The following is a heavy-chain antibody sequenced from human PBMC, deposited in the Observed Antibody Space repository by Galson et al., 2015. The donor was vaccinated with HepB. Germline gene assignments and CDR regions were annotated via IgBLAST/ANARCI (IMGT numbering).Heavy chain of an antibody. J-gene: IGHJ5*02. CDR2: IYSGGST. D-gene: IGHD6-13*01. V-gene: IGHV3-53*01. CDR1: GFTVSSNY. Sequence: LRLSCAASGFTVSSNYMSWVRQAPGKGLEWVSVIYSGGSTYYADSVKGRFTISRDNAKNSLYLQMNSLRAEDTAVYYCARSGSRAGRQLVTGWLDPWGQGTLVTVSS. CDR3: ARSGSRAGRQLVTGWLDP.